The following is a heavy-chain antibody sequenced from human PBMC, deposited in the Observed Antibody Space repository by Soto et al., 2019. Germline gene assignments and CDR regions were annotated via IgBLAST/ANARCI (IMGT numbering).Heavy chain of an antibody. CDR2: INHSGST. CDR3: ARSGRPRVYSSGWYSRTNPNYFDY. D-gene: IGHD6-19*01. CDR1: GGSISSGGYS. V-gene: IGHV4-30-2*01. Sequence: SETLSLTCAVSGGSISSGGYSWSWIRQPPGKGLEWIGEINHSGSTNYNPSLKSRVTISVDTSKNQFSLKLSSVTAADTAVYYCARSGRPRVYSSGWYSRTNPNYFDYWGQGTLVTVSS. J-gene: IGHJ4*02.